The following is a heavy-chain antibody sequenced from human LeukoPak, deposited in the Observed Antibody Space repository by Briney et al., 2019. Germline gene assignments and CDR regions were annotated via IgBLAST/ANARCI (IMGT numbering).Heavy chain of an antibody. CDR1: GFSFTNYW. CDR3: ARLLISGSMKAPGDY. CDR2: IYPGDSDT. V-gene: IGHV5-51*01. D-gene: IGHD1-26*01. Sequence: GESLKISCKGSGFSFTNYWIGWVRQMPGKGLEWMGIIYPGDSDTRYSPSFQGQVTISADKSITTAYLQWSSLRASDTAIYYCARLLISGSMKAPGDYWGQGTLGTVSS. J-gene: IGHJ4*02.